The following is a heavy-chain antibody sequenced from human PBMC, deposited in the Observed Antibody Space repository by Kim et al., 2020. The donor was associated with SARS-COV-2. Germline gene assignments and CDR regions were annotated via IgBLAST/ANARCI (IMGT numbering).Heavy chain of an antibody. Sequence: SVKVSCKASGGTFSSYAISWVRQAPGQGLEWMGRIIPILGIANYAQKFQGRVTITADKSTSTAYMELSSLRSEDTAVYYCARSGRGSGWSGYYYYGMDVWGQGTTVTVSS. D-gene: IGHD6-19*01. CDR2: IIPILGIA. CDR1: GGTFSSYA. V-gene: IGHV1-69*04. CDR3: ARSGRGSGWSGYYYYGMDV. J-gene: IGHJ6*02.